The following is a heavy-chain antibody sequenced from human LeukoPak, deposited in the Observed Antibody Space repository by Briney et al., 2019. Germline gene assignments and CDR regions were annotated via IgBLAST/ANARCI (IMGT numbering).Heavy chain of an antibody. CDR3: ARSGYYDSSGYFDY. CDR2: MYHSGST. V-gene: IGHV4-38-2*02. CDR1: GYSISSGYD. D-gene: IGHD3-22*01. Sequence: SETLSLTCTVSGYSISSGYDWGWIRQPPGRGLEWIGSMYHSGSTNYNPSLKSRVTISVDTSKNQFFLKLSSVTAADTAVYYCARSGYYDSSGYFDYWGQGTLVTVSS. J-gene: IGHJ4*02.